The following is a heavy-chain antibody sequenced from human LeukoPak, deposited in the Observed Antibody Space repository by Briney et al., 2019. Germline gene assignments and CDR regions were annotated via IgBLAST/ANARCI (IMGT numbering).Heavy chain of an antibody. V-gene: IGHV4/OR15-8*01. CDR1: GGSITTSDW. CDR3: ARACTHSIAAAGPCFDP. J-gene: IGHJ5*02. D-gene: IGHD6-13*01. Sequence: PSETLSLTCIVSGGSITTSDWWSWVSQPPGKGLEWIGEIYHSGSANYNPSLKSRVSISIDNTKNPFSLKLCSVTAADTAVYYCARACTHSIAAAGPCFDPWGQGTLVTASS. CDR2: IYHSGSA.